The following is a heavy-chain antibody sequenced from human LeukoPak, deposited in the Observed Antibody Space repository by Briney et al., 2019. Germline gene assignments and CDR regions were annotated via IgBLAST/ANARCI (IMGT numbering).Heavy chain of an antibody. J-gene: IGHJ6*02. CDR2: TSGSGGST. CDR1: GFTFSSYS. CDR3: AKAMSPFYYYVMEV. V-gene: IGHV3-23*01. Sequence: PGGSLRLSCAASGFTFSSYSMNWVRQAPGKGLEWVSGTSGSGGSTYYADSVKGRFTISRDNSKNTLYLQMNSLRAEDTAVYYCAKAMSPFYYYVMEVWGQGTTVTVSS.